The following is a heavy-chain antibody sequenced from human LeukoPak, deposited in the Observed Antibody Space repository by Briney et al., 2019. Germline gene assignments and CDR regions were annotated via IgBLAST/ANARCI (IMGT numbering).Heavy chain of an antibody. CDR2: ISKDGSDT. D-gene: IGHD3-16*01. J-gene: IGHJ6*02. CDR1: GFTFNKYG. CDR3: AKPRAQIMITLGDV. Sequence: GGSLRLSCAASGFTFNKYGMHWVRQAPGKGLEWVAVISKDGSDTSYADSVKGRFTISRDNSKDTMFLQMNSLRREDTAVYYCAKPRAQIMITLGDVWGQGTTVTVAS. V-gene: IGHV3-30*18.